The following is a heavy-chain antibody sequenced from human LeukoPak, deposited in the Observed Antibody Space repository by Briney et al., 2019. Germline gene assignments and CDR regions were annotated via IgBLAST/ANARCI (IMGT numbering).Heavy chain of an antibody. CDR2: ISSSSSYI. Sequence: TGGSLRLSCAASGFTFSSYSTNWVRQAPGKGLEWVSSISSSSSYIYYADSVKGRFTISRDNAKNSLYLQMNSLRAEDTAVYYCARDSSAGAFDYWGQGTLVTVSS. V-gene: IGHV3-21*01. J-gene: IGHJ4*02. D-gene: IGHD1-26*01. CDR3: ARDSSAGAFDY. CDR1: GFTFSSYS.